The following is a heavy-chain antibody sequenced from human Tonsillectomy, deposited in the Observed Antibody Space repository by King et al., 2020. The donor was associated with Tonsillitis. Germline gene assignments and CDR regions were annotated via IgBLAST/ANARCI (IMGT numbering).Heavy chain of an antibody. CDR3: ARHLFYSSSWYLRGWFDP. CDR1: GDSISSRSYY. Sequence: LQLQESGPGLVKPSETLSLTCTVSGDSISSRSYYWGWIRQSPGKGLEWIGNIYYSGTTYYNPSLRSRVTISVDTSKNQFSLKLNSVTAADTAVYFCARHLFYSSSWYLRGWFDPWGQGTLVTVAS. CDR2: IYYSGTT. J-gene: IGHJ5*02. D-gene: IGHD6-13*01. V-gene: IGHV4-39*01.